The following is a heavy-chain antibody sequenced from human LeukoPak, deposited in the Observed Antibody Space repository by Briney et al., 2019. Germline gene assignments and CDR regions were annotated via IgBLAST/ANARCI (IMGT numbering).Heavy chain of an antibody. CDR1: GFTLSSYA. CDR2: ISSNGGST. Sequence: PGGSLRLSCSASGFTLSSYAMHWLRQAPGKGLEYVSVISSNGGSTNYADSVKGRFTISRDNSKNTLYLQMSSLRAEDTAVYYCVKDRHFYYGSGSLLEYWGQGTLVTVSS. V-gene: IGHV3-64D*06. CDR3: VKDRHFYYGSGSLLEY. J-gene: IGHJ4*02. D-gene: IGHD3-10*01.